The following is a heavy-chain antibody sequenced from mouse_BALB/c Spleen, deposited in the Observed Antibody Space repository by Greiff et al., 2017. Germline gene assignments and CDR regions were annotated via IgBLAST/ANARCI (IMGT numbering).Heavy chain of an antibody. CDR1: GFTFSSYT. J-gene: IGHJ2*01. CDR2: ISNGGGST. CDR3: ARQGLGSSYVYYFDY. D-gene: IGHD1-1*01. V-gene: IGHV5-12-2*01. Sequence: EVQGVESGGGLVQPGGSLKLSCAASGFTFSSYTMSWVRQTPEKRLEWVAYISNGGGSTYYPDTVKGRFTISRDNAKNTLYLQMRSLKSEDTAMYYCARQGLGSSYVYYFDYWGQGTTLTVSS.